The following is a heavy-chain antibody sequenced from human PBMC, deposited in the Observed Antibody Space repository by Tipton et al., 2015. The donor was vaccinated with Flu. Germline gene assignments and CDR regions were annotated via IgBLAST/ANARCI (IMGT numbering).Heavy chain of an antibody. J-gene: IGHJ3*01. CDR3: ARQFCSSVTCYGDDAFDV. CDR2: ISHSGTT. CDR1: GGSIRSHY. V-gene: IGHV4-59*11. Sequence: TLSLTCSVSGGSIRSHYWSWIRQPPGKGLEWIGYISHSGTTSYNPFPKSRLTLSLDTSKNQFSLGLSSVTAADTALYFCARQFCSSVTCYGDDAFDVWGQGTKVIVSS. D-gene: IGHD2-2*01.